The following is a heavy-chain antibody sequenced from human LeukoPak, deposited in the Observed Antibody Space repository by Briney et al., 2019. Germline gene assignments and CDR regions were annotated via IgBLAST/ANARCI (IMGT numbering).Heavy chain of an antibody. Sequence: GRSLRLSCAASGFTFSSYAMSWVRQAPGKGLEWVSAISGSGGSTYYADSVKGRFTISRDNSKNTLYLQMNSLRAEDTAVYYCAKAIAVAGTGYFDYWGQGTLVTVSS. D-gene: IGHD6-19*01. CDR2: ISGSGGST. CDR1: GFTFSSYA. CDR3: AKAIAVAGTGYFDY. V-gene: IGHV3-23*01. J-gene: IGHJ4*02.